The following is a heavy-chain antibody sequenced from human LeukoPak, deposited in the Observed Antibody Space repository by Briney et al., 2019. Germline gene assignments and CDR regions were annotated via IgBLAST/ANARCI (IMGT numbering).Heavy chain of an antibody. D-gene: IGHD2-21*02. CDR2: IYYTGAI. CDR3: ARNGFRTYCGTDCYSDYMDV. Sequence: PSETLSLTCTVSGGSVSGDSWTWIRQPAGKGLEWIGYIYYTGAINYSPSLMGRVAMSVDTSQNQFSLKLTSVTAADTAVYYCARNGFRTYCGTDCYSDYMDVWSKGTTVIVSS. CDR1: GGSVSGDS. V-gene: IGHV4-59*02. J-gene: IGHJ6*03.